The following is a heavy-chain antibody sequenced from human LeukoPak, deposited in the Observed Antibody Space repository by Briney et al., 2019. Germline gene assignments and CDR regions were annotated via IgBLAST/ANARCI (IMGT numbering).Heavy chain of an antibody. V-gene: IGHV3-48*03. CDR2: ISSSGSTI. D-gene: IGHD3-10*02. J-gene: IGHJ6*04. Sequence: GGSLRLSCAASGFTFSSCERSWVRQAPGKGLEWVSYISSSGSTIYYADSVKGRFTISRDNAKNSLYLQMNSLRAEDTAVYYCAELGITMIGGVWGKGTTVTISS. CDR3: AELGITMIGGV. CDR1: GFTFSSCE.